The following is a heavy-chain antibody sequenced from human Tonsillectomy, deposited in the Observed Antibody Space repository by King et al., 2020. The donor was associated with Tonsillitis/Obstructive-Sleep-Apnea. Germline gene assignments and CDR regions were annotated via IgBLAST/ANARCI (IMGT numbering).Heavy chain of an antibody. Sequence: VQLVESGGGLVQPGGSLTLSCAASGFTFSSYAMSWVRQAPGKGLEWVSGISGSGGSTYYADSVKGRFTISRDNSKNTLFLQMNRLRVEDTAVYYCAKAFSLGYYYYYMDVWGKGTTVTVSS. CDR2: ISGSGGST. CDR3: AKAFSLGYYYYYMDV. CDR1: GFTFSSYA. D-gene: IGHD2/OR15-2a*01. V-gene: IGHV3-23*04. J-gene: IGHJ6*03.